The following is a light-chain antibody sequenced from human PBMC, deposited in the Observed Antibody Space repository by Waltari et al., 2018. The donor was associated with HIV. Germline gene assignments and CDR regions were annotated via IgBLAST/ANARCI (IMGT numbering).Light chain of an antibody. CDR3: CSYAGSSTFVV. Sequence: QSALTQPASVSGSPGQSITISCTGTSSDVGSYYLVSWYQQHPGKAPKLMVYAVGKRPSGVSNRFSGSKSGNTASLTISGLQAEDEADYYCCSYAGSSTFVVFGGGTKLTVL. CDR2: AVG. V-gene: IGLV2-23*02. CDR1: SSDVGSYYL. J-gene: IGLJ2*01.